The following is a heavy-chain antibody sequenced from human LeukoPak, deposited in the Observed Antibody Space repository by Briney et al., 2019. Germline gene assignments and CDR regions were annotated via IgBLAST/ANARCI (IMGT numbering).Heavy chain of an antibody. D-gene: IGHD4-23*01. CDR2: ISSNGGST. CDR1: GFTPSSQA. V-gene: IGHV3-64*01. Sequence: PRGALRPTSPAPGFTPSSQAMHWVRHAPGKGLEYVSAISSNGGSTDYATSGKDRFTISRHNSKNTLYLHMNSLRAEETAVYCCASRCGGKGLDDWGQGTLVTV. CDR3: ASRCGGKGLDD. J-gene: IGHJ1*01.